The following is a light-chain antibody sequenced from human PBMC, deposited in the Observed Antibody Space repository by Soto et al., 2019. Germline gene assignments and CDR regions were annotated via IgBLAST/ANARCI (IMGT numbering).Light chain of an antibody. CDR3: QQYHSWPA. CDR1: QSVSTTS. V-gene: IGKV3-20*01. J-gene: IGKJ1*01. Sequence: EIVLTQSPGTLSLSPGERATLSCAASQSVSTTSLAWYQQKPGRAPRVLIYGASYRATGVPERFSGSGAGTDFTLTISRLESEDSAVYYCQQYHSWPAFGQGTKVDI. CDR2: GAS.